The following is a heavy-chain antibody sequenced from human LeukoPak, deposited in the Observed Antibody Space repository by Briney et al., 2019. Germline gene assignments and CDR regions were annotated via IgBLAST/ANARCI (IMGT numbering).Heavy chain of an antibody. CDR1: GFTFGDYA. CDR3: TRGGILMPWGFDY. Sequence: GGSLRLSCTAPGFTFGDYAMSWVRQAPGKGLGRVCFIRSKAYGGTTEYAASVKGRLTISRDDSKSIAYMQMNSLKAEDTAVYYCTRGGILMPWGFDYWGQGTLVTVSS. J-gene: IGHJ4*02. D-gene: IGHD3-9*01. CDR2: IRSKAYGGTT. V-gene: IGHV3-49*04.